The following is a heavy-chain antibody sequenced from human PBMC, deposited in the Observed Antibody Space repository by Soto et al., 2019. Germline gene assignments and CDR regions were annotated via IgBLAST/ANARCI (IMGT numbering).Heavy chain of an antibody. V-gene: IGHV3-21*01. J-gene: IGHJ4*02. CDR2: ISSSSTYI. D-gene: IGHD2-15*01. CDR1: GFIFSTYS. CDR3: AKDKATVVTLFDY. Sequence: VGSLRLSCAASGFIFSTYSMNWVRQAPGKGLEWVASISSSSTYIYYADSVKGRFTISRDNAKSSLYLQMNSLRADDTAVYYCAKDKATVVTLFDYWGQGTLVTVSS.